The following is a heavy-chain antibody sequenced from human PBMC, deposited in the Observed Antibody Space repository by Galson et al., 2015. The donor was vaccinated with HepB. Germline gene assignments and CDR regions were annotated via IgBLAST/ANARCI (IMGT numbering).Heavy chain of an antibody. Sequence: SLRLSCAASGFTFSSYAMHWVRQAPGKGLEWVAVISYDGSNKYYADSVKGRFTISRDNSKNTLYLQMNSLRAEDTAVYYCARDRYHCSSTSCYTGLRFDPWGQGTLVTVSS. J-gene: IGHJ5*02. CDR3: ARDRYHCSSTSCYTGLRFDP. V-gene: IGHV3-30-3*01. D-gene: IGHD2-2*02. CDR2: ISYDGSNK. CDR1: GFTFSSYA.